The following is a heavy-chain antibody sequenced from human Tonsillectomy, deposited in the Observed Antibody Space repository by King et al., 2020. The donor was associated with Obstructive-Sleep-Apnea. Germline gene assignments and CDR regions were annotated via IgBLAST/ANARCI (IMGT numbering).Heavy chain of an antibody. CDR1: GFTLSDYV. Sequence: VQLVESGGGVVQPGRSLRLSCVASGFTLSDYVIHLVLQAPGKGLEWVAVTSKDGRNRFYADSVKGRFTMSRDNSKSTVYVQMKSCGVEETAMYFCARDSGLWSAFDYWGQGSLVTVSS. D-gene: IGHD2-8*02. J-gene: IGHJ4*02. CDR3: ARDSGLWSAFDY. CDR2: TSKDGRNR. V-gene: IGHV3-30*04.